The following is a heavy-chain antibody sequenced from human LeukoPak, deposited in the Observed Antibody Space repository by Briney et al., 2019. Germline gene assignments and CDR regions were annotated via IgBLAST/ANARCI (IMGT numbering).Heavy chain of an antibody. CDR1: GFIFNNYA. CDR3: AKDNRRHYTSGPNPDSLH. J-gene: IGHJ4*02. V-gene: IGHV3-9*01. CDR2: ISWNSGSI. D-gene: IGHD6-19*01. Sequence: GGSLRLSCAGSGFIFNNYAMHWVRQPPGKGLEWVSGISWNSGSIDYADSVKGRFTISRDNAKNSLYLHMNSLRVEDTAFYYCAKDNRRHYTSGPNPDSLHWGQGALVTVSS.